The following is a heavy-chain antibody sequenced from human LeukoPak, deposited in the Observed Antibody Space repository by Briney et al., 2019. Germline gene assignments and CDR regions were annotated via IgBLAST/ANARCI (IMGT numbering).Heavy chain of an antibody. CDR3: ARPSGGLFDP. Sequence: GGSLRLSCAASGFTFSSYAMSWVRQAPGKGLKWVSAISGSGGSTYYADSVKGRFTISRDNSKNTLYLQMNSLRAEDTAVYYCARPSGGLFDPWGQGTLVTVSS. J-gene: IGHJ5*02. V-gene: IGHV3-23*01. CDR2: ISGSGGST. CDR1: GFTFSSYA. D-gene: IGHD1-26*01.